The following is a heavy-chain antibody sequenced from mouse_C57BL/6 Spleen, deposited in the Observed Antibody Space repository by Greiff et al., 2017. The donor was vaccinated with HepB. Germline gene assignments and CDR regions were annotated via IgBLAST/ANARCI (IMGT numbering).Heavy chain of an antibody. J-gene: IGHJ3*01. CDR1: GFTFTDYY. V-gene: IGHV7-3*01. CDR2: IRNKANGYTT. CDR3: ARSPYYYGSSPAWFAY. Sequence: EVKLVESGGGLVQPGGSLSLSCAASGFTFTDYYMSWVRQPPGKALEWLGFIRNKANGYTTEYSASVKGRFTISRDNSQSILYLQMNALRAEDSATYYCARSPYYYGSSPAWFAYWGQGTLVTVSA. D-gene: IGHD1-1*01.